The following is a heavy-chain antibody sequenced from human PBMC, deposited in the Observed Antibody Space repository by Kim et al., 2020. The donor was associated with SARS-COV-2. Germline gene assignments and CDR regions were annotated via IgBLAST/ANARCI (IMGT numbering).Heavy chain of an antibody. CDR3: ARLLIDHGDPVFDY. D-gene: IGHD4-17*01. J-gene: IGHJ4*02. CDR1: GFTVSSNY. CDR2: IYSGVST. Sequence: GGSLRLSCAAFGFTVSSNYMSWVLQAPGKGLEWVAVIYSGVSTYYADSVKGRFTISGDNSKKTLYLQMNRLRAEDTAVYYCARLLIDHGDPVFDYWGQGTLVTVSS. V-gene: IGHV3-53*01.